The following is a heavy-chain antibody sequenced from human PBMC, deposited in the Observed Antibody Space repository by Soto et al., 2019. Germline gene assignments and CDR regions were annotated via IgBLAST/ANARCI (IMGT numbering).Heavy chain of an antibody. CDR2: IYYSGSS. CDR3: ARDVRDASGYYRLDY. J-gene: IGHJ4*02. D-gene: IGHD3-22*01. Sequence: SETLSLTCTVSGGSISSGGYYWSWIRQHPGKGLEWIGYIYYSGSSYYNSFRRSRATLTVDTTKNQFSLKLSSVTAAETAFYFCARDVRDASGYYRLDYWGQGTLVTVSS. V-gene: IGHV4-31*03. CDR1: GGSISSGGYY.